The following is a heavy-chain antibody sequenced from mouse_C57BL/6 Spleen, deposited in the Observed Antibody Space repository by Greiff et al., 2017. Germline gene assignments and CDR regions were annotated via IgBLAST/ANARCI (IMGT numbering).Heavy chain of an antibody. V-gene: IGHV1-69*01. CDR3: ARRGTAQATFFDY. CDR1: GYTFTSYW. J-gene: IGHJ2*01. CDR2: IDPSDSYP. D-gene: IGHD3-2*02. Sequence: QVQLQQPGAELVMPGASVKLSCKASGYTFTSYWMHWVTQRPGQGLEWIGEIDPSDSYPNSNQKFKGKSTLTVAKSSSTAYMQLSSLTSEDSAVYYCARRGTAQATFFDYWGQGTTLTVSS.